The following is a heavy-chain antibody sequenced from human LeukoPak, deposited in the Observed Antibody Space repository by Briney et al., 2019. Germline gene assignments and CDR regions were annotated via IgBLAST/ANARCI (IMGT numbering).Heavy chain of an antibody. CDR2: IYSGGST. D-gene: IGHD5-18*01. Sequence: GGSLRLSCAASGFTVSSNYMSWVRQAPGKGLEWASVIYSGGSTYYADSVKGRFTISRDNSKNTLYLQMNSLRAEDTAVYYCARAEVDTAMVIYFDYWGQGTLVTVSS. CDR3: ARAEVDTAMVIYFDY. V-gene: IGHV3-53*01. J-gene: IGHJ4*02. CDR1: GFTVSSNY.